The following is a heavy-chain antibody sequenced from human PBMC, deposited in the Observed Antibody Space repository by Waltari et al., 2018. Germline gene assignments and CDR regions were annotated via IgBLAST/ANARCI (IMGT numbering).Heavy chain of an antibody. CDR1: GFTFRSHL. CDR3: GRESTTDWYVDH. D-gene: IGHD3-9*01. V-gene: IGHV3-74*01. J-gene: IGHJ4*02. Sequence: EVQMVESGGGLVQPGGSLSLSCAASGFTFRSHLMHWVRQGPGKGLVWVARMNDDGSRTAYADSVKGRVTISRDNAKNILYLEMSSLTAEDTAVYYCGRESTTDWYVDHWGQGTLVTVSS. CDR2: MNDDGSRT.